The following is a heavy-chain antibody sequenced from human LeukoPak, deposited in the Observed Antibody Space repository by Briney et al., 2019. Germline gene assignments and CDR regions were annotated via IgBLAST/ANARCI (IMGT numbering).Heavy chain of an antibody. J-gene: IGHJ4*02. V-gene: IGHV4-39*01. CDR1: GGSISSSSYY. CDR2: IYYSGST. Sequence: TPSEILSLTCTVSGGSISSSSYYWGWIRQPPGKGLEWIGSIYYSGSTYYNPSLKSRVTISVDTSKNQFSLKLSSVTAADTAVYYCARLSRGYDYFSFDYWGQGTLVTVSS. D-gene: IGHD5-12*01. CDR3: ARLSRGYDYFSFDY.